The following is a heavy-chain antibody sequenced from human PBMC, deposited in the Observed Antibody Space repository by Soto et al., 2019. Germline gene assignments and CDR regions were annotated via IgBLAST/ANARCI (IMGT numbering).Heavy chain of an antibody. CDR3: ARSQGSSTSLEIYYYYYYGMDV. J-gene: IGHJ6*02. CDR1: GGTFGSYA. Sequence: QVQLVQSGAEVKKPGSSVKVSCKAYGGTFGSYAISWVRQAPGQGLDWMGGIIPIPGTANYAQKFQGRVTIAADESTSTAYMELSSLRSEDTAVYYCARSQGSSTSLEIYYYYYYGMDVWGQGTTVTVSS. D-gene: IGHD2-2*01. CDR2: IIPIPGTA. V-gene: IGHV1-69*01.